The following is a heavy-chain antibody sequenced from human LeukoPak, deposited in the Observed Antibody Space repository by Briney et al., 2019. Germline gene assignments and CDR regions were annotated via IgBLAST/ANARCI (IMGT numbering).Heavy chain of an antibody. CDR2: IYTSGST. CDR3: ARVAPSYYYDSSGYYHDAFDI. V-gene: IGHV4-59*10. J-gene: IGHJ3*02. Sequence: SETLSLTCAVYGGSFSGYYWSWIRQPAGKGLEWIGRIYTSGSTNYNPSLKSRVTMSVDTSKNQFSLKLSSVTAADTAVYYCARVAPSYYYDSSGYYHDAFDIWGQGTMVTVSS. CDR1: GGSFSGYY. D-gene: IGHD3-22*01.